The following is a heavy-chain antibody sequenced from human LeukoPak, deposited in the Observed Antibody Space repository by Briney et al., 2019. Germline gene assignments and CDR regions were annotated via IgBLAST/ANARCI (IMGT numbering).Heavy chain of an antibody. D-gene: IGHD3-10*01. V-gene: IGHV1-2*02. Sequence: GASVKVSCKASGYTFTGYHMHWVRQAPGQGLEWMGWINPNSGGTNYARKFQGRVTMTRDTSASTAYMELSSLRSEDMAVYYCARAPYYYGSGSYVDVWGKGTTVTVSS. CDR2: INPNSGGT. CDR3: ARAPYYYGSGSYVDV. CDR1: GYTFTGYH. J-gene: IGHJ6*03.